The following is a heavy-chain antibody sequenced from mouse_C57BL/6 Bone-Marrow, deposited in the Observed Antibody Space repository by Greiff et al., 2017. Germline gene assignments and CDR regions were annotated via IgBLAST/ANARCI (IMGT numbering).Heavy chain of an antibody. CDR2: INPSSGYT. Sequence: QVQLQQSGAELAKPGASVKLSCKASGYTFTSYWMHWVKQRPGQGLEWIGYINPSSGYTKYNQKFKDKATLTADKSSSTAYRQLSSLTYEDSAVYYCARSPLGRPWYFDVWGTGTTVTVSS. CDR3: ARSPLGRPWYFDV. D-gene: IGHD4-1*01. J-gene: IGHJ1*03. CDR1: GYTFTSYW. V-gene: IGHV1-7*01.